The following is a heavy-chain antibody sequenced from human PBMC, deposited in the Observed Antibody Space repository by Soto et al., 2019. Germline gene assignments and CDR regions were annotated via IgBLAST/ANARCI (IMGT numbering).Heavy chain of an antibody. D-gene: IGHD5-18*01. CDR2: IWYDGSNK. CDR1: GFTFSSYG. V-gene: IGHV3-33*01. J-gene: IGHJ4*02. CDR3: ARVPLGMATAGFDY. Sequence: PGGSLRLSCAASGFTFSSYGMHWVRQAPGKGLEWVAVIWYDGSNKYYADSVKGRFTISRDNSKNTLYLQMNSLRAEDTAVYYCARVPLGMATAGFDYWGQGTLVTVS.